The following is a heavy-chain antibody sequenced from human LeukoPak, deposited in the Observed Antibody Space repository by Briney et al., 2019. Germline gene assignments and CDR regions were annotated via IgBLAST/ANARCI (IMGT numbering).Heavy chain of an antibody. CDR3: ARDASYYDILTGYYNAFDI. CDR1: GGSISSYY. Sequence: SETLSLTCTVSGGSISSYYWSWIRQPPGKGLEWIGYIYYSGSTNYNPSLKSRVTISVDTSKNQFSLKLSSVTAADTAVYYCARDASYYDILTGYYNAFDIWGQGTMVTVSS. V-gene: IGHV4-59*01. CDR2: IYYSGST. D-gene: IGHD3-9*01. J-gene: IGHJ3*02.